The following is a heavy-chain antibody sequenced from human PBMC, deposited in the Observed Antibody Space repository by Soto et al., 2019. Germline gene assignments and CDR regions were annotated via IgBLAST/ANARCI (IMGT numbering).Heavy chain of an antibody. V-gene: IGHV2-5*02. CDR3: AHVVGGGNSAFLDF. CDR2: IYGDDDN. D-gene: IGHD2-21*02. CDR1: GFSLRISDVG. J-gene: IGHJ4*02. Sequence: QITLKESGPALVRPTQTLTLTCSFSGFSLRISDVGVGWIRQPPGKALEWLAVIYGDDDNRYSPSLKSRLTITKDPSKKQVVLTMTNLEPVDTATYYCAHVVGGGNSAFLDFWGQGTLVTVSS.